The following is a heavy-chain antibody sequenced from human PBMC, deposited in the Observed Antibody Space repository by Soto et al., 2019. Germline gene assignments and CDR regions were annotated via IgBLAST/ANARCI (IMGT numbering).Heavy chain of an antibody. CDR3: ARDLAKGGGSAGFDY. D-gene: IGHD1-26*01. Sequence: ASVKVSCKASGYTFTVYYMHWVRQAPGQGLEWMGWVNPKSGGTMYPQKFQGRVTMTWDTSISTAYMALTRLRSDDTAVYYCARDLAKGGGSAGFDYWGQGTLVTVSS. CDR2: VNPKSGGT. V-gene: IGHV1-2*02. CDR1: GYTFTVYY. J-gene: IGHJ4*02.